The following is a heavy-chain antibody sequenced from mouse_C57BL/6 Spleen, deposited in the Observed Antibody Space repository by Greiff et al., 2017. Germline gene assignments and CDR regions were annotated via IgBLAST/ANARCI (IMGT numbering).Heavy chain of an antibody. D-gene: IGHD2-2*01. Sequence: EVKVEESGGGLVQPGGSMKLSCVASGFTFSNYWMNWVRQSPEKGLEWVAQIRLKSDNYATHYAESVKGRFTISRDDSKSSVYLQMNNLRAEDTGIYYCTGGGYPAWCAYWGQGTLVTVSA. CDR1: GFTFSNYW. J-gene: IGHJ3*01. CDR3: TGGGYPAWCAY. V-gene: IGHV6-3*01. CDR2: IRLKSDNYAT.